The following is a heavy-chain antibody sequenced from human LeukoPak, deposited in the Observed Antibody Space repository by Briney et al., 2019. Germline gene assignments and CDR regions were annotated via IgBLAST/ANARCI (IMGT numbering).Heavy chain of an antibody. CDR3: ARDWRAGRYYDSSGYHYRGEY. V-gene: IGHV1-18*01. Sequence: ASVKVSCKASGYTFTSYGISWVRQAPGQGLEWMGWISAYNGNTNYAQKLQGRVTMTTDTSTSTAYMELRSLRSDDTAVYYCARDWRAGRYYDSSGYHYRGEYWGQGTLVTVSS. CDR1: GYTFTSYG. D-gene: IGHD3-22*01. CDR2: ISAYNGNT. J-gene: IGHJ4*02.